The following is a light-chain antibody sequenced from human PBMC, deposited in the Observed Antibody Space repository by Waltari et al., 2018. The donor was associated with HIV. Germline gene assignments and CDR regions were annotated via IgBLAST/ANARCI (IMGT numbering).Light chain of an antibody. J-gene: IGLJ2*01. Sequence: QSVLTPPPSASGTPGQRVTISCSGSSPHLGSNTVNWYQQLPGTAPKLLIYNNNQRPSGVPDRFSGSKSGTSASLAISGLQSEDEADYYCAAWDDSLNGVIFGGGTKLTVL. CDR1: SPHLGSNT. CDR2: NNN. V-gene: IGLV1-44*01. CDR3: AAWDDSLNGVI.